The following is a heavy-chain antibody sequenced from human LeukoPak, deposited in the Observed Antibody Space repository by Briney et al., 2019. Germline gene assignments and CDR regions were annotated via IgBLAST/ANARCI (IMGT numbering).Heavy chain of an antibody. CDR3: VRDSPSGFFDL. J-gene: IGHJ2*01. CDR2: INPDGTVT. D-gene: IGHD6-19*01. CDR1: GFTFSSYW. Sequence: GSLRLSCAASGFTFSSYWMHWVRPAPGKGLVWVSPINPDGTVTTYADSVKGRFTISRDNAKNTLYPQMNSLRVEDTAVYYCVRDSPSGFFDLWGRGTLVTVSS. V-gene: IGHV3-74*01.